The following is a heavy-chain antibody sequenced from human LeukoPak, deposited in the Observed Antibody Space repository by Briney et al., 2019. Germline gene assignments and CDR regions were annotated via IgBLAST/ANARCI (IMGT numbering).Heavy chain of an antibody. CDR2: ISSSSSYI. V-gene: IGHV3-21*01. D-gene: IGHD5-18*01. CDR1: GFTFSSYS. Sequence: GGSLRLSCAASGFTFSSYSMNWVRQAPGKGLEWVSSISSSSSYIYYADSVKGRFTISRDNAKTSLYLQMNSLRAEDTAVYYCARDARGYSYYDYWGQGTLVTVSS. CDR3: ARDARGYSYYDY. J-gene: IGHJ4*02.